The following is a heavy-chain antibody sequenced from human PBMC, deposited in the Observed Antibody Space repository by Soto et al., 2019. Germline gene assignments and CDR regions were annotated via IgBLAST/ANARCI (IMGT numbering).Heavy chain of an antibody. V-gene: IGHV1-69*13. CDR2: IIPIFGTP. CDR1: GGTFSSYA. J-gene: IGHJ4*02. Sequence: GASVKVSCKASGGTFSSYAISWVRTAPGQGLEWMVGIIPIFGTPNYAQKFQGRVTITADESTSTAYMELSSLRSEDTAVYYCAREDEAVAGRGDFDYWGQGTLVTVSS. CDR3: AREDEAVAGRGDFDY. D-gene: IGHD6-19*01.